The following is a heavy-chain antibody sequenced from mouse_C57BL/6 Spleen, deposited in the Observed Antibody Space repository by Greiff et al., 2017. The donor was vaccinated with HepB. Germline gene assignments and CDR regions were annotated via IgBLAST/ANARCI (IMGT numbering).Heavy chain of an antibody. D-gene: IGHD1-1*02. V-gene: IGHV2-2*01. J-gene: IGHJ1*03. CDR2: IWSGGST. CDR3: ARNYGPHWYFDV. CDR1: GFSLTSYG. Sequence: VQLKQSGPGLVQPSQSLSITCTVSGFSLTSYGVHWVRQSPGKGLEWLGVIWSGGSTDYNAAFISRLSISKDNSKSQVFFKMNSLQADDTAIYYCARNYGPHWYFDVWGTGTTVTVSS.